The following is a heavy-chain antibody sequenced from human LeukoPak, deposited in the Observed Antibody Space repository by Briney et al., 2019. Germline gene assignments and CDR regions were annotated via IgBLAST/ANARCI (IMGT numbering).Heavy chain of an antibody. Sequence: GGSLRLSCAASGFTFSSYTMHWVRQAPGKGLEWVAFIRYDGSNKYYADSVKGRFTISRDNSKNTLYLQMNSLRAEDTAVYYCARESHTAEGAFDIWGQGTMVTVSS. J-gene: IGHJ3*02. D-gene: IGHD5-18*01. CDR2: IRYDGSNK. V-gene: IGHV3-30*02. CDR1: GFTFSSYT. CDR3: ARESHTAEGAFDI.